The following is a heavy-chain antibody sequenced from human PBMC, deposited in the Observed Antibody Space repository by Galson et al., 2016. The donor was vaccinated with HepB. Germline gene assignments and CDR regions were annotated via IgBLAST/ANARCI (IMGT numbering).Heavy chain of an antibody. J-gene: IGHJ6*02. CDR1: GFIFSSDW. Sequence: SLRLSCAASGFIFSSDWMHWVRQVPGKGLVWVSRISPDGTTTIYADSVKGRFTISRDNGKNTLYMQMNSLRVEDTAVYFCARDLGAYQPYCYGMDVWGQGTTVTVSS. CDR3: ARDLGAYQPYCYGMDV. CDR2: ISPDGTTT. V-gene: IGHV3-74*01. D-gene: IGHD2-2*01.